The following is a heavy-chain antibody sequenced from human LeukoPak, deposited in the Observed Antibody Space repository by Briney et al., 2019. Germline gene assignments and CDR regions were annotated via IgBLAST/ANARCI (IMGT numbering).Heavy chain of an antibody. CDR1: GGSISSSSYY. CDR3: ARLQGGYYYYGMDV. Sequence: SETLSLTCTVSGGSISSSSYYWGWTRQPPGKGLEWIGSIYYSGSTYYNPSLKSRVTISVDTSKNQFSLKLSSVTAADTAVYYCARLQGGYYYYGMDVWGQGTTVTVSS. J-gene: IGHJ6*02. CDR2: IYYSGST. V-gene: IGHV4-39*01.